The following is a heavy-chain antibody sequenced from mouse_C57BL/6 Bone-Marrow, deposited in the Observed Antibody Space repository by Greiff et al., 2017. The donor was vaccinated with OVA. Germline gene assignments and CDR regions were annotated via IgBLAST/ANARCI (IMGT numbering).Heavy chain of an antibody. J-gene: IGHJ2*01. CDR1: GFTFSSYA. CDR2: ISSGGDYI. D-gene: IGHD1-1*01. V-gene: IGHV5-9-1*02. Sequence: DVMLVESGEGLVKPGGSLKLSCAASGFTFSSYAMSWVRQTPEKRLEWVAYISSGGDYIYYAETVKGRITNTRDNARNTLYLQMSSLKSEDTAMDYCTRDYYGSSRRHYFDYWGQGTTLTVSS. CDR3: TRDYYGSSRRHYFDY.